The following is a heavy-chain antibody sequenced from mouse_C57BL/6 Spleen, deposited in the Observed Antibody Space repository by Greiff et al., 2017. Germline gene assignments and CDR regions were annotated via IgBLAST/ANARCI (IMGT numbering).Heavy chain of an antibody. D-gene: IGHD2-3*01. V-gene: IGHV5-4*03. CDR1: GFTFSSYA. Sequence: EVKLQESGGGLVKPGGSLKLSCAASGFTFSSYAMSWVRQTPEKRLEWVATISDGGSYTYYPDNVKGRFTISRDNAKNNLYLQMSHLKSEDTAMYYCASVYDGYYGFAYWGQGTLVTVSA. J-gene: IGHJ3*01. CDR2: ISDGGSYT. CDR3: ASVYDGYYGFAY.